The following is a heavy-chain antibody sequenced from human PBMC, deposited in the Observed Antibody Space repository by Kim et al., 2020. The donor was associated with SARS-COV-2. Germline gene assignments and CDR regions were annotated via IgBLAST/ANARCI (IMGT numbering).Heavy chain of an antibody. CDR2: INHSGST. D-gene: IGHD6-13*01. CDR1: GGSFSGYY. Sequence: SETLSLTCAVYGGSFSGYYWSWIRQPPGKGLEWIGEINHSGSTNYNPSLKSRVTISVATSKNQFSLMLSSVTAADTAVYYCARFYGSSWPTCYYGMDVWGQGTTVPVSS. J-gene: IGHJ6*02. CDR3: ARFYGSSWPTCYYGMDV. V-gene: IGHV4-34*01.